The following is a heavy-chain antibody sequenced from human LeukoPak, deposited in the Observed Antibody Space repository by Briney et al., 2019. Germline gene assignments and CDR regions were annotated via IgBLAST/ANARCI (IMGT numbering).Heavy chain of an antibody. CDR2: INPSGGST. Sequence: ASVKVSCKASGYTFISYYMHWVRQAPGQGLEWMGIINPSGGSTSYAQKLQGRVTMTTDTSTSTAYMELRSLRSDDTAVYYCARDQLSVAGDNWFDPWGQGTLVTVSS. J-gene: IGHJ5*02. CDR1: GYTFISYY. V-gene: IGHV1-46*01. CDR3: ARDQLSVAGDNWFDP. D-gene: IGHD6-19*01.